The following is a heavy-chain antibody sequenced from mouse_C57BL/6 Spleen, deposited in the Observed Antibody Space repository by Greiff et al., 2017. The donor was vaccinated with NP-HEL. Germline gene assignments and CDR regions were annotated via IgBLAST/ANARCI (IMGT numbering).Heavy chain of an antibody. Sequence: VQLQQPGAELVRPGSSVKLSCKASGYTFTSYWLHWVKQRPIPGLEWLGNLDPSDSATHYPHKFKDKATLTVDKASSTSYMQLSSLTSEDSAVYYCARSYGSSYAWFAYWGQGTLVTVSA. J-gene: IGHJ3*01. D-gene: IGHD1-1*01. CDR1: GYTFTSYW. CDR2: LDPSDSAT. CDR3: ARSYGSSYAWFAY. V-gene: IGHV1-52*01.